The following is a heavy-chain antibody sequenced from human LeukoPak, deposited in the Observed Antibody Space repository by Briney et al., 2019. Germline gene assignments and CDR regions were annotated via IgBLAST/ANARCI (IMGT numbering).Heavy chain of an antibody. J-gene: IGHJ4*02. CDR1: GGSISSPTYY. V-gene: IGHV4-39*07. D-gene: IGHD6-19*01. CDR3: AREGVDDKPAMPVAGIFDY. CDR2: IYYSGST. Sequence: SETLSLTCTVSGGSISSPTYYWGWIRQSPGKGLEWIGSIYYSGSTYYNPSLKSRVTISVDTSKNQFSLKPSSVTAADRAMYYCAREGVDDKPAMPVAGIFDYWCQGTLVTVSS.